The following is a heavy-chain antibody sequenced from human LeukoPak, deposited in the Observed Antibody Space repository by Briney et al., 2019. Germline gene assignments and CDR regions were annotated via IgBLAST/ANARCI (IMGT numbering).Heavy chain of an antibody. CDR1: GASISNYY. CDR3: ARDVRYYDSSGYYGSNYYYYYGMDV. J-gene: IGHJ6*02. Sequence: SETLSLTCTVSGASISNYYWSWIRQPAGKGPEWIGRIYSSGTTNYNPSLKSRVTISVDTSKNQFSLKLSSVTAADTAVYYCARDVRYYDSSGYYGSNYYYYYGMDVWGQGTTVTVSS. V-gene: IGHV4-4*07. D-gene: IGHD3-22*01. CDR2: IYSSGTT.